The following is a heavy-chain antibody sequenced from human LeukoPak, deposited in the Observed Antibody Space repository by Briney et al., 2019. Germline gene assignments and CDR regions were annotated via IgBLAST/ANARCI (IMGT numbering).Heavy chain of an antibody. CDR3: ARVIRAAPGKGYFDY. V-gene: IGHV3-23*01. CDR2: ISGSGGST. CDR1: GFIFSTYA. Sequence: GGSLRLSCATPGFIFSTYALSWVRQAPGKGLEWASSISGSGGSTYHADSVKGRFTISRDSSKHTLYLQMNSLRAEDTAIYYCARVIRAAPGKGYFDYWGQGTLVTVSS. D-gene: IGHD6-13*01. J-gene: IGHJ4*02.